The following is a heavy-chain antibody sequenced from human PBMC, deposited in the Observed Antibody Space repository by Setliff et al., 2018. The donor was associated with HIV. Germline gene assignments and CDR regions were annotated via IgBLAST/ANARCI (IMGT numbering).Heavy chain of an antibody. CDR2: INPNSGGT. V-gene: IGHV1-2*02. CDR3: ATAGGRSRFDP. D-gene: IGHD3-16*01. J-gene: IGHJ5*02. Sequence: ASVKVSCKTSGYTFDAKYIHWARQAPGQGLEWMGWINPNSGGTNYARKFQGRVTMTRDTSISTAYMELNSLRSDDTAVYYCATAGGRSRFDPWGPGTLVTVSS. CDR1: GYTFDAKY.